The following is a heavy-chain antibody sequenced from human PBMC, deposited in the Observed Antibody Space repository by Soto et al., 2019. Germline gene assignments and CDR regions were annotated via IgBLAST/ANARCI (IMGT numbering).Heavy chain of an antibody. Sequence: GGSLSLSCVVSGFTFSGDWMTWVRKDPGKGREWVANIKQDGSDKYYVDSVKGRFTVSRDNAKDSLHLQINSPRAEDTAVYYCVRSRYGGCFDFWGQGTLVTVSS. V-gene: IGHV3-7*04. CDR3: VRSRYGGCFDF. J-gene: IGHJ4*02. D-gene: IGHD4-17*01. CDR2: IKQDGSDK. CDR1: GFTFSGDW.